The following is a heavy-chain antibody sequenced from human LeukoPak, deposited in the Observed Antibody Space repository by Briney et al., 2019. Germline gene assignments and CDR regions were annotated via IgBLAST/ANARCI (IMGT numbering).Heavy chain of an antibody. CDR2: IYPGDSDT. D-gene: IGHD3-22*01. CDR1: GYSFTSYW. CDR3: ARRKYYYDSSGYIYYFDY. J-gene: IGHJ4*02. Sequence: GESLKISCKGSGYSFTSYWIGWVRQMPGKGLEWMGTIYPGDSDTRYSPSFQGQVTISADKSISTAYLQWSSLKASDTAMYYCARRKYYYDSSGYIYYFDYWGQGTLVTVSS. V-gene: IGHV5-51*01.